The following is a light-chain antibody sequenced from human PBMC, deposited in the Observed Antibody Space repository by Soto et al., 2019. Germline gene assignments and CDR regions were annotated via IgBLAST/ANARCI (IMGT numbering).Light chain of an antibody. CDR3: QQGHNWPLT. Sequence: EIVMTQSPATLSVSPGERATLSCRASQSISTELAWYQQKPGQAPRLLIYSASTRATGVPARFTGSGSGSEFTLTISGLQSEDFSVYYCQQGHNWPLTFGQWTRLEI. CDR2: SAS. CDR1: QSISTE. V-gene: IGKV3-15*01. J-gene: IGKJ2*01.